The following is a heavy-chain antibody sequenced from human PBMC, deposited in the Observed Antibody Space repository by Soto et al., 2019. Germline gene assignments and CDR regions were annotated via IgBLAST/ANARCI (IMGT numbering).Heavy chain of an antibody. D-gene: IGHD6-19*01. J-gene: IGHJ6*02. V-gene: IGHV3-30-3*01. Sequence: GGSLRLSCEASGFSFNRHGIHWVRQAPGKGLEWLAVISYDGSNQDYADSVKGRFSISRDNSKNTVYLQMNSLRAEDTAVYYCARDPSSTYYYYGMDLWGQGTTVTVSS. CDR2: ISYDGSNQ. CDR1: GFSFNRHG. CDR3: ARDPSSTYYYYGMDL.